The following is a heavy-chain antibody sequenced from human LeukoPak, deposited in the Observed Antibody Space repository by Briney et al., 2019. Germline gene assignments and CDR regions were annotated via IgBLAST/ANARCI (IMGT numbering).Heavy chain of an antibody. CDR2: FHYSGST. CDR1: GYSIISGYS. CDR3: ARAYCSSTSCYTVGWFDP. Sequence: SETLSLTCTVSGYSIISGYSWEWIRQPPGKGLEWIGSFHYSGSTYYNPSLMSRVTISGDTSKNQFSLRLSSVTAADTAVYYCARAYCSSTSCYTVGWFDPWGQGTLVTVSS. J-gene: IGHJ5*02. V-gene: IGHV4-38-2*02. D-gene: IGHD2-2*02.